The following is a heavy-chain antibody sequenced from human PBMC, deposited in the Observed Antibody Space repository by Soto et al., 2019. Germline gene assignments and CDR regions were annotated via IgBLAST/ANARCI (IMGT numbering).Heavy chain of an antibody. Sequence: QVQLVQSGAEVKKPGSSVMVSCKASGGTFSSYAISWVRQAPGQGLEWMGGIIPIFGTANYAQKFQGRVTITADESTSTAYMELSSLRSEDTAVYYCASPPPHHYYYGMDVWGQGTTVTVSS. J-gene: IGHJ6*02. CDR3: ASPPPHHYYYGMDV. CDR2: IIPIFGTA. V-gene: IGHV1-69*12. CDR1: GGTFSSYA.